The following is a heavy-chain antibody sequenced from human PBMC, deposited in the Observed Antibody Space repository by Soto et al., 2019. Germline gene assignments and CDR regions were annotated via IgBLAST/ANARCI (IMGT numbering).Heavy chain of an antibody. Sequence: SETPFPPCAFFGWSFSGYYWGWVRPPPGKGLEWIGEINHSGSTNYNPSLKSRVTISVDTSKNQFSLKLSSVTAADTAVYYCARVRRATKGAFDIWGQGTMVTVSS. CDR2: INHSGST. J-gene: IGHJ3*02. V-gene: IGHV4-34*01. CDR1: GWSFSGYY. D-gene: IGHD1-26*01. CDR3: ARVRRATKGAFDI.